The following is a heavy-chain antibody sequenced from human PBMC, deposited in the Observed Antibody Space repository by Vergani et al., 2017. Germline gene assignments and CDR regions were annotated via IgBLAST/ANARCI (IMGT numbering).Heavy chain of an antibody. CDR2: IYYSGST. D-gene: IGHD3-22*01. CDR3: ARGITMIVVVTSEGSWFDP. V-gene: IGHV4-30-4*01. J-gene: IGHJ5*02. Sequence: QVQLQESGPGLVKPSQTLYLTCTVSGGSISSGDYYWSWIRQPTGKGLEWIGYIYYSGSTYYNPSLKSRVTISVDTSKNQFSLKLSSVTAADTAVYFCARGITMIVVVTSEGSWFDPWGQGTLVTVSS. CDR1: GGSISSGDYY.